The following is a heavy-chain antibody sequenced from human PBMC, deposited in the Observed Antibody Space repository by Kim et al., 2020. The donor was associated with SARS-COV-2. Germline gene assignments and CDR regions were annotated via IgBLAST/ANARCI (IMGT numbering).Heavy chain of an antibody. V-gene: IGHV3-7*01. J-gene: IGHJ4*02. CDR3: ARNRIDY. Sequence: EGSGKYYVDSVKGRFTIAREHAKNSLYLHMNSLRAEDTAVYSCARNRIDYWGQGTLVTVSS. CDR2: EGSGK.